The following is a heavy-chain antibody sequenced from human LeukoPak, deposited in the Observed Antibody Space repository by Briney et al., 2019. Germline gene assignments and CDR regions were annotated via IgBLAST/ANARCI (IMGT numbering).Heavy chain of an antibody. J-gene: IGHJ4*02. Sequence: ASVKASCKASGGTFSSYAISWVRQAPGQGLEWMGGIIPIFGTANYAQKFQGRVTITTDESTSTAYMELSSLRSEDTAVYYCASGDYYDSSALGQYWGQGTLVTVSS. CDR2: IIPIFGTA. D-gene: IGHD3-22*01. V-gene: IGHV1-69*05. CDR1: GGTFSSYA. CDR3: ASGDYYDSSALGQY.